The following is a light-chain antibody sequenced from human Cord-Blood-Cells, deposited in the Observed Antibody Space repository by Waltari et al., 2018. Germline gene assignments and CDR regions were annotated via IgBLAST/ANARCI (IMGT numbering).Light chain of an antibody. CDR3: SSYTSSSTYV. CDR1: SSDVGGYNY. Sequence: QSALTQPASVSGSPGQSITISCTGTSSDVGGYNYVSWYQQHPGKAPKILIYDVSNRPAGVANRFSGSKSGNTASLTISGLQAEDEADYYCSSYTSSSTYVFGTRTKVTVL. V-gene: IGLV2-14*03. CDR2: DVS. J-gene: IGLJ1*01.